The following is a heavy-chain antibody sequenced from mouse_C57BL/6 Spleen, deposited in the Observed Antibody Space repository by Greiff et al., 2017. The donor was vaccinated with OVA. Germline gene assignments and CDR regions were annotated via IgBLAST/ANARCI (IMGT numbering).Heavy chain of an antibody. Sequence: DVQLQESGTVLARPGASVKMSCKTSGYTFTSYWMHWVKQRPGQGLEWIGAIYPGNSDTSYNQKFKGKAKLTAVTSASTAYMELSSLTNEDSAVYYCTRCLYYDYDGYWYFDVWGTGTTVTVSS. D-gene: IGHD2-4*01. V-gene: IGHV1-5*01. CDR1: GYTFTSYW. CDR3: TRCLYYDYDGYWYFDV. J-gene: IGHJ1*03. CDR2: IYPGNSDT.